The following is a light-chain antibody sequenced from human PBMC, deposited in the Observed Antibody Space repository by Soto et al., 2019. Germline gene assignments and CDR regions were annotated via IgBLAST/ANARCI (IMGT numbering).Light chain of an antibody. CDR2: DAS. CDR3: QQRSNWPT. V-gene: IGKV3-11*01. Sequence: EIVLTQSPATLSLSPGERATLSCRASPSVSSYLAWYQQKPGQAPRLLLYDASNRATGIPARFSGSGSGTDFTLTISSLEPEVFAVYYCQQRSNWPTFGGGTKVEIK. CDR1: PSVSSY. J-gene: IGKJ4*01.